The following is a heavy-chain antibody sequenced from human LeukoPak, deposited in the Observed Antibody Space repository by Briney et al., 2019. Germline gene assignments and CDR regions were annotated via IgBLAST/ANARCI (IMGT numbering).Heavy chain of an antibody. V-gene: IGHV3-7*01. CDR2: IKEDGSTK. D-gene: IGHD5-18*01. J-gene: IGHJ4*02. CDR1: GFTFSHYW. Sequence: GGSLRLSCAASGFTFSHYWMTWVRQAPGKGLEWVANIKEDGSTKYYVDSAKGRFTISRDNAKNSVYLQISSLRVEDTAVYYCARIGYRSSSYDYWVQGTLVTVSS. CDR3: ARIGYRSSSYDY.